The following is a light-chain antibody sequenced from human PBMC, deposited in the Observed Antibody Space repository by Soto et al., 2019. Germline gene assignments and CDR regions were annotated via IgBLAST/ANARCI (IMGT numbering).Light chain of an antibody. CDR2: RAS. Sequence: EIVLTQSPGTLSLSPGERATLSCRASQSVSRSYLAWYQQKPGQAPKVLIYRASSRATGIPDRFSGSGSGTDFTLTISRLEPEDFAVYYCQQYGSSPLTFGGGTKVDI. CDR1: QSVSRSY. CDR3: QQYGSSPLT. V-gene: IGKV3-20*01. J-gene: IGKJ4*01.